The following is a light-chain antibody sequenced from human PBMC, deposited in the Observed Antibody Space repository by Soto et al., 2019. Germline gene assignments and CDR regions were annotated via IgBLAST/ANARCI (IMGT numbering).Light chain of an antibody. CDR3: QQYDSHSA. V-gene: IGKV1-5*03. Sequence: TQSPGTLSLSPGERTTLSCRASQSISSWLAWYQQKPGKAPKLLIYRASILESGVPSRFRGSGFGTQFTLTISSLQPDDFAAYYCQQYDSHSAFGQGTKVDIK. CDR2: RAS. J-gene: IGKJ1*01. CDR1: QSISSW.